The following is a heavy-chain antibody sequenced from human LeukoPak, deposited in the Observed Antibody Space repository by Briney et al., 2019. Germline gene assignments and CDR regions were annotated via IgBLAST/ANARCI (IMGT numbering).Heavy chain of an antibody. Sequence: ASVKASCKASGYTFTGYYMHWVRQAPGQGLEWMGWINPNSGGTNYAQKFQGRVTMTRDTSISTAYMELSRLRSDDTAVYYCARVYPGSNAFDIWGQGTMVTVSS. CDR3: ARVYPGSNAFDI. D-gene: IGHD2-2*02. V-gene: IGHV1-2*02. J-gene: IGHJ3*02. CDR2: INPNSGGT. CDR1: GYTFTGYY.